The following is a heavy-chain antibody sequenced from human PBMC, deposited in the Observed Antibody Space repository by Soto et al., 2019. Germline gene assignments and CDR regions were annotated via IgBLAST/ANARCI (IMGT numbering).Heavy chain of an antibody. J-gene: IGHJ4*02. Sequence: QVQLQESGPGLVKPSGTLSLTCAVSGGSISSSNWWSWVRQPPGKGLEWIGEIYHSGSTNYNPSLKGRVNKSVNKSKNQFSLKLSSVTAADTAVYCARDFGYGGYGDYWGQGTLVTVSS. CDR1: GGSISSSNW. CDR2: IYHSGST. D-gene: IGHD5-12*01. V-gene: IGHV4-4*02. CDR3: ARDFGYGGYGDY.